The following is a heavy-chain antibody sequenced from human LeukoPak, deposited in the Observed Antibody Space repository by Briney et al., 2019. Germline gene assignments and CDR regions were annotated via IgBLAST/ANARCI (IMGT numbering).Heavy chain of an antibody. CDR3: ARERDPYYYYYYYMDV. V-gene: IGHV3-7*01. CDR1: GFTFSSYW. Sequence: GGSLRLSCAASGFTFSSYWMSWVRQAPGKGLEWVANIKQDGSEKYYVDSVKGRFTIPRDNAKNSLYLQMNSLRAEDTAVYYCARERDPYYYYYYYMDVWGKGTTVTISS. CDR2: IKQDGSEK. J-gene: IGHJ6*03.